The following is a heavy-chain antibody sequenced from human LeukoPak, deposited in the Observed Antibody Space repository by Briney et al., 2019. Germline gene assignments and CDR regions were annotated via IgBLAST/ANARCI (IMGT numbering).Heavy chain of an antibody. CDR2: ISSSGSTI. V-gene: IGHV3-48*04. CDR1: GFSFSNYW. Sequence: GGSLRLSCAGSGFSFSNYWMSWVRQAPGKGPEWVSYISSSGSTIYYADSVKGRFTISRDNAKNSLYLQMNSLRAEDTAVYYCAELGITMIGGVWGKGTTVTISS. J-gene: IGHJ6*04. D-gene: IGHD3-10*02. CDR3: AELGITMIGGV.